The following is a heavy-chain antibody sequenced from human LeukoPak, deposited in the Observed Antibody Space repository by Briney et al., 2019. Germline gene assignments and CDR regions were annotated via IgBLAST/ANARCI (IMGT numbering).Heavy chain of an antibody. CDR2: ISGSGGST. CDR1: GFTFSSYA. D-gene: IGHD6-19*01. J-gene: IGHJ4*02. V-gene: IGHV3-23*01. CDR3: TTRQWLVVPFDY. Sequence: GGSLRLSCAASGFTFSSYAMSWVRQAPGKGLEWVSAISGSGGSTYYADSVKGRFTISRDNSKNTLYLQMNSLKTEDTAVYYCTTRQWLVVPFDYWGQGTLVTVSS.